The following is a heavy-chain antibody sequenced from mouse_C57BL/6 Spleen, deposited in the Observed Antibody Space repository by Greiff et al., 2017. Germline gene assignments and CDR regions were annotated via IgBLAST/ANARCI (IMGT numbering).Heavy chain of an antibody. CDR3: ARRTSDDVPFAY. CDR2: INPSTGGT. D-gene: IGHD2-12*01. J-gene: IGHJ3*01. CDR1: GYSFTGYY. V-gene: IGHV1-42*01. Sequence: VQLKQSGPELVKPGASVKISCKASGYSFTGYYMNWVKQSPEKSLEWIGEINPSTGGTTYNQKFKAKATLTVDKSSSTAYMQLKSLTSEDSAVYYCARRTSDDVPFAYWGQGTLVTVSA.